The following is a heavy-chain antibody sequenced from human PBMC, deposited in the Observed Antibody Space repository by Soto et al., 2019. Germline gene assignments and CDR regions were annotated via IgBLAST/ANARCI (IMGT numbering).Heavy chain of an antibody. J-gene: IGHJ4*02. CDR2: ISGTGDDT. V-gene: IGHV3-23*01. D-gene: IGHD2-15*01. CDR1: GFAFSSYA. Sequence: EVQLLASGGGLGQPGGSLRLSCAASGFAFSSYAMNWVRQGPGKGLEWVSGISGTGDDTYYADSVKGRFTISRDNSKNTLHLQLSSLRAEDTAVYYCARDDSHCPGVTCFGGAVDYWGQGILVTVSS. CDR3: ARDDSHCPGVTCFGGAVDY.